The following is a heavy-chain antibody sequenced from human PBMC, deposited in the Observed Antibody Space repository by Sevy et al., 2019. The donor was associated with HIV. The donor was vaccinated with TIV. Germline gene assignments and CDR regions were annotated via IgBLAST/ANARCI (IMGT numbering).Heavy chain of an antibody. CDR1: GDGVSSRGTV. D-gene: IGHD1-1*01. J-gene: IGHJ4*01. CDR3: ARDGGANWDGRPSGTVFDY. CDR2: TYYRSKWWN. V-gene: IGHV6-1*01. Sequence: SQTLSLTCAISGDGVSSRGTVWNWIRQSPSRGLEWLGRTYYRSKWWNNYALSVKSRISINPDTSKNQVSLHLNSVTPDDTAVYYCARDGGANWDGRPSGTVFDYWGHGPLVTVSS.